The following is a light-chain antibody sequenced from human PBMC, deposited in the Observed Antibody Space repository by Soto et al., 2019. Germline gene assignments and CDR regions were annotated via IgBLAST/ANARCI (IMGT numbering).Light chain of an antibody. J-gene: IGKJ1*01. CDR1: KSVSSTY. CDR2: GAS. V-gene: IGKV3-20*01. CDR3: QQYGSSPPTWT. Sequence: EIVLTQSPGTLSLSPGERATLSCRASKSVSSTYLAWYQQEPARAPRLLIFGASSRATGIPDRFSGSGSGTDFTLTISRLEPEDFAVYYCQQYGSSPPTWTFGQGTKVDIK.